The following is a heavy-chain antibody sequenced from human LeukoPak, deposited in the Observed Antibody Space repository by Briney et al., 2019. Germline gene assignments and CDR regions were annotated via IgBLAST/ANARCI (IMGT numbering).Heavy chain of an antibody. V-gene: IGHV4-39*07. Sequence: SETLSLTCTVSGGSISSSSYYWGWIRQPPGKRREWMGSIYYSGRTYYNPSLKSRVTISVDTSKNQFSLKLSSVAAADAAVYYCARYRYYYDSTRYYFDYWRQGTLVTVSS. CDR2: IYYSGRT. CDR1: GGSISSSSYY. CDR3: ARYRYYYDSTRYYFDY. J-gene: IGHJ4*02. D-gene: IGHD3-22*01.